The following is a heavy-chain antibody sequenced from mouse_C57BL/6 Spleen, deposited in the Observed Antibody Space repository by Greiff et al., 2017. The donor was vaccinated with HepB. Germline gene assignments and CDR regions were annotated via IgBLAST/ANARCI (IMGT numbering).Heavy chain of an antibody. V-gene: IGHV3-8*01. D-gene: IGHD1-1*01. CDR2: ISYSGST. Sequence: LQESAPFLSTPSHPLSLTCSVTGPSITSDYSNWIRKFPGNNLEYMGYISYSGSTYYNPSLKSRISITRDTSKNQYYLQLNSVTTEDTATYYCARYTTITTGYFDVWGTGTTVTVSS. CDR3: ARYTTITTGYFDV. CDR1: GPSITSDY. J-gene: IGHJ1*03.